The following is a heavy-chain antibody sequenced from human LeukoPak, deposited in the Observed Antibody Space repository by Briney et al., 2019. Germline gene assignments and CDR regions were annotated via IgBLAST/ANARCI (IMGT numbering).Heavy chain of an antibody. CDR3: ARVWSGYYIDY. CDR1: GGSISSYY. CDR2: IYYSGST. Sequence: SETLSLTCTVSGGSISSYYWSWIRQPPGKGLEWIGYIYYSGSTNYNPSLKSRVTISVDTSKNQFSLKLSSVTAADTAVYYCARVWSGYYIDYWGQGTLVTVSS. D-gene: IGHD3-3*01. J-gene: IGHJ4*02. V-gene: IGHV4-59*01.